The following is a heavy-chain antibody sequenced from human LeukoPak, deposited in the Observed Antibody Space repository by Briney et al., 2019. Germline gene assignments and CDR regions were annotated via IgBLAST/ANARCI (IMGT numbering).Heavy chain of an antibody. D-gene: IGHD3-10*01. CDR1: GGSISSGGYY. J-gene: IGHJ4*02. CDR2: IYYSGST. CDR3: ARWGDPLDYFDY. Sequence: SETLSLTRTVSGGSISSGGYYWSWIRQHPGKGLEWIGYIYYSGSTYYNPSLKSRVTISVDTSKNQFSLKLSSVTAADTAVYYCARWGDPLDYFDYWGQGTLVTVSS. V-gene: IGHV4-31*03.